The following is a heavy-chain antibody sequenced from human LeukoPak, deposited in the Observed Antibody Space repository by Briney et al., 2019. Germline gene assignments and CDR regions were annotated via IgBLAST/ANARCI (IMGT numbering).Heavy chain of an antibody. Sequence: PGGSLRLSCAASGFTFSSYSMNWVRQAPGKRLEWVSYIYRSGGTIYYADSVKGRFTVSRDNAKNSLYLQLNSLRDEDTAVYYCARILGFTLDYWGQGTLVTVSS. CDR1: GFTFSSYS. V-gene: IGHV3-48*02. J-gene: IGHJ4*02. CDR2: IYRSGGTI. CDR3: ARILGFTLDY.